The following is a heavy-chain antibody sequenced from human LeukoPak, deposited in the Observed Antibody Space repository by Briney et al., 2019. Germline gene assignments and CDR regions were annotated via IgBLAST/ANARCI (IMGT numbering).Heavy chain of an antibody. CDR1: GGSISSSSYY. CDR2: IYYSGST. D-gene: IGHD5-18*01. Sequence: SETLSLTCTVSGGSISSSSYYWGWIRQPPGKGLEWIGSIYYSGSTYYNPSLKSRVTISVDTSKNQFSLKLSSVTAADTAVYYCARDGKGYSYGWNAFDIWGQGTMVTVSS. CDR3: ARDGKGYSYGWNAFDI. J-gene: IGHJ3*02. V-gene: IGHV4-39*07.